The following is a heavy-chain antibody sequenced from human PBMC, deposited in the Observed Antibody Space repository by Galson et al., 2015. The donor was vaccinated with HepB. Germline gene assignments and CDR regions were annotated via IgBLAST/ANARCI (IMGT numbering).Heavy chain of an antibody. Sequence: SLRLSCAASGFTFRTYWMSWVRQAPGKGLEWVANINQDGSEKYYVDSVKGRFTISRDNAKNSLYLQMNSLRAEDTAVYYCARAPLYYDTLAGYYVQPWDLDYWGQGTLVTVSS. CDR2: INQDGSEK. CDR1: GFTFRTYW. V-gene: IGHV3-7*05. J-gene: IGHJ4*02. D-gene: IGHD3-9*01. CDR3: ARAPLYYDTLAGYYVQPWDLDY.